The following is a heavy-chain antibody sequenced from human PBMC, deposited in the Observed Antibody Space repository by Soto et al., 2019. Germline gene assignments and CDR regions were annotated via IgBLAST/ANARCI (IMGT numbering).Heavy chain of an antibody. J-gene: IGHJ4*02. V-gene: IGHV3-48*02. CDR1: GFTLGRYS. D-gene: IGHD2-21*01. CDR2: LSSSTMTV. CDR3: ARVPPPEGVAGLIDY. Sequence: GGSLRLSCEASGFTLGRYSMNWVRQAPGKGLEWISYLSSSTMTVHYTASVKGRFTISRDTAKNSLYLQMNNLRDEDTAVYYCARVPPPEGVAGLIDYWGRGTLVTVSS.